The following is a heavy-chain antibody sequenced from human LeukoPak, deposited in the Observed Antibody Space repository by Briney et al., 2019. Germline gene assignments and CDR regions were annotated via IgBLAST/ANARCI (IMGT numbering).Heavy chain of an antibody. CDR2: IYYSGST. Sequence: SETLSLTCTVSGDSISNSNYYWGWIRQPPGKGLEWIGTIYYSGSTYYNPSLMSRVAISVDTSKNQFSLKLTSVTAADMAVYFCVRHQEGMVRGVLYYMDVWGKGTTVIISS. D-gene: IGHD3-10*01. CDR1: GDSISNSNYY. V-gene: IGHV4-39*07. CDR3: VRHQEGMVRGVLYYMDV. J-gene: IGHJ6*03.